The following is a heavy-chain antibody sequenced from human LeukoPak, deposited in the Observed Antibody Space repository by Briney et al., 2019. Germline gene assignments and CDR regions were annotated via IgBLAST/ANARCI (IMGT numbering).Heavy chain of an antibody. J-gene: IGHJ4*02. CDR1: GFTFNVYT. Sequence: GGSLRLSCAASGFTFNVYTMTWVRQAPGKGLDWVSIIIDNGDYTYYADSVKGRFTISRDNSKNTLFLQMNSLRGEDTAIYYCAKSRGIYDSSGWRTFDYWGQGTPVTVSS. D-gene: IGHD6-19*01. CDR3: AKSRGIYDSSGWRTFDY. V-gene: IGHV3-23*01. CDR2: IIDNGDYT.